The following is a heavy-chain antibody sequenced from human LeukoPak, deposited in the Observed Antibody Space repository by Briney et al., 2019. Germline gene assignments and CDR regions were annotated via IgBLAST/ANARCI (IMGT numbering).Heavy chain of an antibody. CDR2: IYYSGST. CDR1: GGSISSSSYY. V-gene: IGHV4-39*07. Sequence: PSETLSLTCTVSGGSISSSSYYWGWIRQPPGKGLEWIGSIYYSGSTYYNPSLKSRVTISVGTSKNQFSLKLSSVTAADTAVYYCAREVRGGYYMDVWGKGTTVTVSS. J-gene: IGHJ6*03. D-gene: IGHD3-10*01. CDR3: AREVRGGYYMDV.